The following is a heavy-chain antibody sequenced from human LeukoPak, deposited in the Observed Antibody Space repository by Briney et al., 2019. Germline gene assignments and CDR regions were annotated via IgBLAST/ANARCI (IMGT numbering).Heavy chain of an antibody. J-gene: IGHJ5*02. V-gene: IGHV3-48*01. CDR2: ISSSSSTI. CDR1: GFTFSSYS. D-gene: IGHD2-2*01. CDR3: AREVVPAAIYNWFDP. Sequence: GGSLRLSCAASGFTFSSYSMNWVRQAPGKGLEWVSYISSSSSTIYYADSVKGRFTISRDNAKNSLYLQMNSLRAEDTAVYYCAREVVPAAIYNWFDPWGQGTLVTVSS.